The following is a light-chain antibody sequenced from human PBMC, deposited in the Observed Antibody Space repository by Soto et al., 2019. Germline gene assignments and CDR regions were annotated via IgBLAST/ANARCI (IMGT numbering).Light chain of an antibody. CDR1: QSVLYSSNNANY. Sequence: DIVMTQSPDSLAVSLGERATINCKSSQSVLYSSNNANYLAWFQQMPGQPPKLLIHWASARESGVPDRFSGSGSGTDFTLTISSLQAEDVAVYYCQHYYSTPYTFGQGTKLEIK. J-gene: IGKJ2*01. CDR3: QHYYSTPYT. CDR2: WAS. V-gene: IGKV4-1*01.